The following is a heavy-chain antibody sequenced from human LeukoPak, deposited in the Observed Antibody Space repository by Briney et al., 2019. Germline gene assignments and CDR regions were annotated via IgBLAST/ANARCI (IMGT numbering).Heavy chain of an antibody. CDR2: IYPGDSDT. CDR1: GYTFTTFW. Sequence: GESLKISCKGSGYTFTTFWIGWVRQMPAKGLEWMGIIYPGDSDTRYSPSFQGQVTISADKSISTAYLQWSSLKASDTAIYYCAGQGDSYASPYDYWGQGTLVTVSS. J-gene: IGHJ4*02. D-gene: IGHD5-18*01. V-gene: IGHV5-51*01. CDR3: AGQGDSYASPYDY.